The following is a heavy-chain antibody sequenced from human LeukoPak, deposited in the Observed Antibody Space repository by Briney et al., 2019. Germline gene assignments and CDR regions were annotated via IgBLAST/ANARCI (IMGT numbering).Heavy chain of an antibody. J-gene: IGHJ4*02. CDR1: GGSFSGYY. V-gene: IGHV4-34*01. CDR3: ARGLLWVRSIAVAGPWFDY. CDR2: INHSGST. Sequence: SETLSLTCAVYGGSFSGYYWSWIRQPPGKGLEWIGEINHSGSTNYNPSLKSRVTISVDTSKNQFSLKLSSVTAADTAVYYCARGLLWVRSIAVAGPWFDYWGRGTLVSVSS. D-gene: IGHD6-19*01.